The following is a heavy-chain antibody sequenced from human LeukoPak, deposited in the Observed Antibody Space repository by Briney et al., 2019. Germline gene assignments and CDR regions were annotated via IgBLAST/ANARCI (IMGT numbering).Heavy chain of an antibody. CDR2: IKQDGNEK. CDR1: GFTFDDYA. J-gene: IGHJ6*03. D-gene: IGHD2-2*02. Sequence: GGSLRLSCAASGFTFDDYAMHWVRQAPGKGLEWVANIKQDGNEKYYVDSLKGRFTISRDNAKNSLYLQMNSLRAEDTAVYYCARAYCSGTSCYNRPYYYYMDVWGKGTTVTVSS. V-gene: IGHV3-7*01. CDR3: ARAYCSGTSCYNRPYYYYMDV.